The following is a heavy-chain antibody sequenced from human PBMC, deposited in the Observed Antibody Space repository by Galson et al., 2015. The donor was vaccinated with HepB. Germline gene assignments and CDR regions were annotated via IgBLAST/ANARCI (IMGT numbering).Heavy chain of an antibody. J-gene: IGHJ3*02. Sequence: SLRLSCAASGFTFSSYSMNWVRQAPGKGLEWVSSISSSSSYIYYADSVKGRLTISRDNAKNSLYLQMNSLRAEDTAVYYCARDIYDSSGYWYAFDIWGQGTMVTVSS. CDR3: ARDIYDSSGYWYAFDI. D-gene: IGHD3-22*01. V-gene: IGHV3-21*01. CDR2: ISSSSSYI. CDR1: GFTFSSYS.